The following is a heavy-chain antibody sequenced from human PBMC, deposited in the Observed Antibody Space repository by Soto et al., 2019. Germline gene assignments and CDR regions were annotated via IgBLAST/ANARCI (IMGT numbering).Heavy chain of an antibody. CDR2: IRASGGST. CDR3: AKDRGGFARGWEYYDF. J-gene: IGHJ4*02. Sequence: PGGSLRLSCAASGFAFSSYTMSWVRQTPGKGLEWVSSIRASGGSTYYGDSLKGRFTISRDNSKNTLNLHIKSLGVEDSAVYYCAKDRGGFARGWEYYDFWGQGT. V-gene: IGHV3-23*01. CDR1: GFAFSSYT. D-gene: IGHD6-19*01.